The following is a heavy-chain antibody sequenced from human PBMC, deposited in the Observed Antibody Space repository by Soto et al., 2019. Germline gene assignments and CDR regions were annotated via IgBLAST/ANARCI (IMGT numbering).Heavy chain of an antibody. V-gene: IGHV3-33*01. CDR2: IFFDGTKK. Sequence: QVQLLESGGGVVQPGGSLRLSCAASGFTFRYYGLHWIRQAPGKGLEWVAVIFFDGTKKNYTESVKGRFTISRDNSKNTMSLLMDSLRVGDSRIYYCARSHDELSDVDHWGQRTLVTVSS. J-gene: IGHJ4*02. D-gene: IGHD1-1*01. CDR3: ARSHDELSDVDH. CDR1: GFTFRYYG.